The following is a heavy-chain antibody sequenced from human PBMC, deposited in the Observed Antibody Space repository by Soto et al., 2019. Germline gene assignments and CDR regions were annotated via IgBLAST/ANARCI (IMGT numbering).Heavy chain of an antibody. CDR3: ARVLNARITIFGVVKYYFDY. Sequence: ASVKVSCKASGYTFTGYYMHWVRQAPGQGLEWMGWINPNSGGTNYAQKFQGRVTMTRDTSISTAYMELSRLRSDDTAVYYCARVLNARITIFGVVKYYFDYWGQGTLVTVSS. J-gene: IGHJ4*02. V-gene: IGHV1-2*02. CDR1: GYTFTGYY. D-gene: IGHD3-3*01. CDR2: INPNSGGT.